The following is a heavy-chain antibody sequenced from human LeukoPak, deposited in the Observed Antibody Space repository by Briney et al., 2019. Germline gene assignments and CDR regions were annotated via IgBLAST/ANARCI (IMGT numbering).Heavy chain of an antibody. CDR3: ARDCVWGSYRSGFDP. CDR1: GFTFSDYY. J-gene: IGHJ5*02. V-gene: IGHV3-11*01. D-gene: IGHD3-16*02. Sequence: GGSLRLSCAASGFTFSDYYMSWIRQAPGKGLEWVSYISSSGSTIYYADSVKGRFTISRDNAKNSLYLQMNSLRAEDTAVYYCARDCVWGSYRSGFDPWGQGTLVTVSS. CDR2: ISSSGSTI.